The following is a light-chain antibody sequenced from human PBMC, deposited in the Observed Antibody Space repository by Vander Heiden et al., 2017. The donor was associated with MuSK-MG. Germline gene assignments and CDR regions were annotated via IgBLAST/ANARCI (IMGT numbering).Light chain of an antibody. Sequence: EIVMTQSPGPLSVSPGERATLSCRASQSISRTLAWYQQKPGQAPRLLIYGASTRASGIPARFSGSGSGTEFTLTISSLQSEDFAVYYCQQYNNWPQTFGQGTKVEIK. CDR1: QSISRT. CDR3: QQYNNWPQT. V-gene: IGKV3-15*01. CDR2: GAS. J-gene: IGKJ1*01.